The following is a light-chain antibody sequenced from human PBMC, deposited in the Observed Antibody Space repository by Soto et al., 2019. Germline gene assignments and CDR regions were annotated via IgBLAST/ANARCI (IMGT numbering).Light chain of an antibody. CDR2: AAS. J-gene: IGKJ5*01. CDR1: KSVSDN. CDR3: QQHNQWPIT. Sequence: EMVMTQSPATLAFSPGERGTLSFIASKSVSDNLAWYQQKPGQAPRLLIYAASTRATGIPARFSGSGSGTEFTLTINSLQSEDSAVYYCQQHNQWPITFGQGTRLETK. V-gene: IGKV3-15*01.